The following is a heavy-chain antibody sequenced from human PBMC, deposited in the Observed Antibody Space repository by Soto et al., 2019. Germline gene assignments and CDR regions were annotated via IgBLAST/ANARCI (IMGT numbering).Heavy chain of an antibody. CDR3: TRGNWFDP. J-gene: IGHJ5*02. CDR2: SDREDGET. CDR1: GSALTELS. Sequence: QVRLIQSGTEVKKSGASVKVSCRLSGSALTELSLHWVRQAPGKGLEWMGCSDREDGETFYAQKFKGRLTMTEDTYTNTDYMELRSLGSEATAVYYCTRGNWFDPWGQGTLVAVSS. V-gene: IGHV1-24*01.